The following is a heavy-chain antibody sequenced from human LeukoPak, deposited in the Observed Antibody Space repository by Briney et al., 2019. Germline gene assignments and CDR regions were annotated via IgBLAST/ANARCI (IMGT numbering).Heavy chain of an antibody. J-gene: IGHJ5*02. CDR1: GFTLSNYA. D-gene: IGHD3/OR15-3a*01. Sequence: GGSLRLSCAASGFTLSNYAMSWVRQAPGKGLEWVSAISGSGDGTYYANSVKGRFIISRDNSKNTLYLQVNSLRAEGTAVYYCARFGSNSWTRYFDPWGQGTLVTVSS. CDR3: ARFGSNSWTRYFDP. V-gene: IGHV3-23*01. CDR2: ISGSGDGT.